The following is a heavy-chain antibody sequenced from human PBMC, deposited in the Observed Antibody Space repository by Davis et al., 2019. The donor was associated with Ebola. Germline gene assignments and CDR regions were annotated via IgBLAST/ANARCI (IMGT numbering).Heavy chain of an antibody. D-gene: IGHD6-19*01. CDR3: AKDLYSGGWPEGNFDY. CDR1: GFTFSSYW. J-gene: IGHJ4*02. V-gene: IGHV3-23*01. Sequence: PGGSLRLSCAASGFTFSSYWMNWVRQAPGKGLEWVSGISGSGGATYYPDSVQGRFTISRDNSKNTLYLQMNSLRAEDTAVYYCAKDLYSGGWPEGNFDYWGQGTLVTVSS. CDR2: ISGSGGAT.